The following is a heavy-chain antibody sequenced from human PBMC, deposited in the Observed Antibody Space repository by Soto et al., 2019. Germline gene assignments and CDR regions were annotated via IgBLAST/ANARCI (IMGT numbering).Heavy chain of an antibody. V-gene: IGHV3-7*01. CDR3: ARDPVRGDGYALDY. D-gene: IGHD5-12*01. CDR2: IKPDGSQT. CDR1: GFTFSSYW. J-gene: IGHJ4*02. Sequence: GSLRLSCAASGFTFSSYWMTWVRQAPGKGLEWVANIKPDGSQTNYVDSVKGRFTISRDNAKNSLYLQVYSLRAEDSAVYYCARDPVRGDGYALDYWGQGALVTVSS.